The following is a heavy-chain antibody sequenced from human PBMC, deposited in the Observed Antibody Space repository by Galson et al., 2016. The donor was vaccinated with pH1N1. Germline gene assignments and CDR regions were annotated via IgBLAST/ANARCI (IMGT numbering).Heavy chain of an antibody. CDR2: ISASGANT. CDR1: GFTFNIFA. CDR3: VKLDSRGYHYGRFDC. D-gene: IGHD3-22*01. Sequence: SLRLSCAASGFTFNIFAMSWVRQAPGKGPEWVSSISASGANTNYADPVKGRFTISRDNSKNTLYLQTNSLRAEDTAIYYCVKLDSRGYHYGRFDCWGQGTPVTVSS. V-gene: IGHV3-23*01. J-gene: IGHJ4*02.